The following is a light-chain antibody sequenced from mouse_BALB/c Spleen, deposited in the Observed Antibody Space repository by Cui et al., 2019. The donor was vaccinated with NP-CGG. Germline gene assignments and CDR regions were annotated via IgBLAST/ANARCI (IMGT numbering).Light chain of an antibody. CDR3: ALWYSNHWV. Sequence: QAVVTQESALTQSPGEIVTLTCPSSTAAVTTSNYANWVQEKPDHLVTGLIGGTNNRAPGVPARFSGSLIGDKAALTITGAQTEDEAIYFCALWYSNHWVFGGGTKLTVL. V-gene: IGLV1*01. CDR2: GTN. CDR1: TAAVTTSNY. J-gene: IGLJ1*01.